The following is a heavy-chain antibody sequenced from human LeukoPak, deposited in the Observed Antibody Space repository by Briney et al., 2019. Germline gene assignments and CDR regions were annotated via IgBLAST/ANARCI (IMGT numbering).Heavy chain of an antibody. J-gene: IGHJ3*02. CDR3: ARSGFGVVIYDAFDI. Sequence: SVKVSCKASGGTFISYAISWVRQAPGQGLEWMGGIIPIFGTANYAQKFQGRVTITADESTSTAYMELSSLRSEDTAVYYCARSGFGVVIYDAFDIWGQGTMVTVSS. V-gene: IGHV1-69*13. CDR1: GGTFISYA. CDR2: IIPIFGTA. D-gene: IGHD3-3*01.